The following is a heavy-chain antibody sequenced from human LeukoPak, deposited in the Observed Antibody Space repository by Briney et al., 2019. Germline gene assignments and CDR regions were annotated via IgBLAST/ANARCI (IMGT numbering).Heavy chain of an antibody. V-gene: IGHV4-30-2*01. CDR1: GGSISSGGYY. J-gene: IGHJ6*02. CDR2: IYHSGST. Sequence: SQTLSLTCAVSGGSISSGGYYWRWLRQPPGKGLEWIGYIYHSGSTYYNPSLKSRVTISVDRSKNQFSLKLSSVTAADPAVYYCARDVAKYYYGSRPYGMDVWGQGTTVTVSS. D-gene: IGHD3-10*01. CDR3: ARDVAKYYYGSRPYGMDV.